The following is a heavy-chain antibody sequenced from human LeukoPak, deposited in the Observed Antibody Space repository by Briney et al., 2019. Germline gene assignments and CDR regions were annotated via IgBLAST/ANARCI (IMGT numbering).Heavy chain of an antibody. CDR3: ARERRGVLEN. J-gene: IGHJ4*02. D-gene: IGHD3-10*01. CDR2: INHSGST. Sequence: SETLSLTCTVSGGSISSGDYYWSWIRQPPGKGLEWIGEINHSGSTNYNPSLKSRVTISVDTSKNQFSLKLSSVTAADTAVYYCARERRGVLENWGQGTLVTVSS. CDR1: GGSISSGDYY. V-gene: IGHV4-39*07.